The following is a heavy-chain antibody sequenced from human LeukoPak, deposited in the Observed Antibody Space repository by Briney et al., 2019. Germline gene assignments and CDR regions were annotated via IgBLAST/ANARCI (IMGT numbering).Heavy chain of an antibody. J-gene: IGHJ4*02. V-gene: IGHV4-59*01. CDR1: GVSMSNMY. CDR3: ARGGWSLDY. Sequence: SETLSLTCTVSGVSMSNMYWSWIRQPSGKGLEWIGYIHYTGSTNYNPSLKSRISMSVDTSKSQLSLRLTSVTAADTALYYCARGGWSLDYWGQGTLVAVSS. CDR2: IHYTGST. D-gene: IGHD6-19*01.